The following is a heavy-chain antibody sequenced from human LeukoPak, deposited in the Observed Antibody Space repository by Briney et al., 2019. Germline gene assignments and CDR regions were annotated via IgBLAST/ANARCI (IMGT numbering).Heavy chain of an antibody. J-gene: IGHJ4*02. Sequence: SETLSLTCTVSGGSISSYYWSWIRQPPGKGLEWIGYIYYSGSTNYNPSLKSRVTISVDTSKNQFSLKLSSVTAADTAVYYCARGGYYDSSGYYDSDYWGQGTLVTVSS. CDR2: IYYSGST. D-gene: IGHD3-22*01. CDR3: ARGGYYDSSGYYDSDY. V-gene: IGHV4-59*01. CDR1: GGSISSYY.